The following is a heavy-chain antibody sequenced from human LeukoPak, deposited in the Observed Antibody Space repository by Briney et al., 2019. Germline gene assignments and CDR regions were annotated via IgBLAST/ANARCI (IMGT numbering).Heavy chain of an antibody. J-gene: IGHJ4*02. V-gene: IGHV3-15*01. Sequence: GGSLRLSCAASGFTFSNAWMSWVRQAPGKGLEWVGRIKSKTDGGTTDYAAPVKGRFTISRDDSKNTLYLQMNCLKTEDTAVYYCTTLGDYVWGSYRFVHWGQGTLVTVSS. CDR1: GFTFSNAW. CDR3: TTLGDYVWGSYRFVH. D-gene: IGHD3-16*02. CDR2: IKSKTDGGTT.